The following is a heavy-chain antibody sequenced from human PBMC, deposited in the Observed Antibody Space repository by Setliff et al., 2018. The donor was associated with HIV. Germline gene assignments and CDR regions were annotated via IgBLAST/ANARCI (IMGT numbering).Heavy chain of an antibody. CDR3: ARTPTDYYYSTRLGDGFDI. CDR2: FYDSGST. CDR1: GAFNSRYY. D-gene: IGHD3-22*01. V-gene: IGHV4-59*08. J-gene: IGHJ3*02. Sequence: SETLSLTCTVSGAFNSRYYWSWIRQPPGKGLEWIGYFYDSGSTYYNPSLKSRVTISVDTSKKQFSLKLTSVTAADTAVYYCARTPTDYYYSTRLGDGFDIGSQGTVVTVSS.